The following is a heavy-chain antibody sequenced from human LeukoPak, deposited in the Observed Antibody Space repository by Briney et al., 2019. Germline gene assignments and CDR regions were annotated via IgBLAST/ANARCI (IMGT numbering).Heavy chain of an antibody. J-gene: IGHJ6*03. V-gene: IGHV3-30*02. CDR2: IRYDGSNK. CDR1: GFTFSSYG. CDR3: AKGTGTLLGGYYYYYMDV. Sequence: GGSPRLSCAASGFTFSSYGMHWVRQAPGKGLEWVAFIRYDGSNKYYADSVKGRFTISRDNSKNTLYLQMNSLRAEDTAVYYCAKGTGTLLGGYYYYYMDVWGKGTTVTVSS. D-gene: IGHD1-1*01.